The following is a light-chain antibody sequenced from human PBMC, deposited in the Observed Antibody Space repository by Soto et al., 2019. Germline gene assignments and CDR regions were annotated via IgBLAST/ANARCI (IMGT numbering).Light chain of an antibody. Sequence: EIAMTQSPATLSLSPGERATLSCRASQSVSSYLAWYQQKPGQAPRLLIYGASSRATGIPDRFSGSGSGTDFTLTISRLEPEDFAVFYCQQYGSSITFGQGTRLEIK. CDR3: QQYGSSIT. V-gene: IGKV3-20*01. CDR2: GAS. CDR1: QSVSSY. J-gene: IGKJ5*01.